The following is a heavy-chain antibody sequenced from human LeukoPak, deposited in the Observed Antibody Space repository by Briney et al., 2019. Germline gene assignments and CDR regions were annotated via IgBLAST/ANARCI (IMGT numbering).Heavy chain of an antibody. CDR3: ARAAGSGSYYDHYYYYYMDV. CDR2: INPNSGGT. Sequence: ASVKVPCKASGYTFTGYYMHWVRQAPGQGLEWMGWINPNSGGTNYAQKFQGRVTMTRDTSISTAYMELSRLRSDDTAVYYCARAAGSGSYYDHYYYYYMDVWGKGTTVTISS. CDR1: GYTFTGYY. V-gene: IGHV1-2*02. J-gene: IGHJ6*03. D-gene: IGHD3-10*01.